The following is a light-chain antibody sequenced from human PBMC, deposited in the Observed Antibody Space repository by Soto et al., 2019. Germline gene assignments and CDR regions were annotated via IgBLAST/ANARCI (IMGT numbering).Light chain of an antibody. V-gene: IGKV3-20*01. J-gene: IGKJ1*01. Sequence: EIVLTQSPGTLSLSPGERATLSCRASQSVSSGKLAWYQQKPGQAPRLLIFGASGRATGIPDRFRGSGSGTDFSLTISRLEPEDSAVYYCQQYGSTPRTFGQGTKVDI. CDR3: QQYGSTPRT. CDR2: GAS. CDR1: QSVSSGK.